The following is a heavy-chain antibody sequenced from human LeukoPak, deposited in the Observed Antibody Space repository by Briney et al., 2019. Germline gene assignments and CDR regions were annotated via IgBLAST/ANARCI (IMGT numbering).Heavy chain of an antibody. CDR2: IYYSGST. CDR3: ARSALLYTSAWYYFDY. Sequence: PSETPSLTCTVSGGSISSSSYYWGWIRQPPGKGLEWIGSIYYSGSTYYNPSLKSRLTISVDTSKNQFSLKLSSVTAADTAVYYCARSALLYTSAWYYFDYWGQGTLVT. CDR1: GGSISSSSYY. D-gene: IGHD6-19*01. J-gene: IGHJ4*02. V-gene: IGHV4-39*01.